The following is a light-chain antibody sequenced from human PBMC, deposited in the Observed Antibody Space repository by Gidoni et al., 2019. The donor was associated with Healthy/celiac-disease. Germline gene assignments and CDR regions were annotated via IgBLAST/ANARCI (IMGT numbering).Light chain of an antibody. Sequence: QSALTQPASVSGSPGQSITISCTGTSSHVWSYNLVSWYQQHPGKAPKLMIYEGSKRPSGVSNRFSGSKSGNTASLTISGLQAEDEADYYCCSYAGSSTLVFGGGTKLTVL. CDR2: EGS. CDR1: SSHVWSYNL. V-gene: IGLV2-23*01. J-gene: IGLJ2*01. CDR3: CSYAGSSTLV.